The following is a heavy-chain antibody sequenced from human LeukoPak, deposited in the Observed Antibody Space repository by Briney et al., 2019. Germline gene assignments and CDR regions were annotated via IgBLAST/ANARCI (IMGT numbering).Heavy chain of an antibody. J-gene: IGHJ5*02. CDR3: ARHGLEYGDFRRGWIDP. D-gene: IGHD2-21*02. V-gene: IGHV5-51*01. CDR2: IFPGDSDI. Sequence: AESLKISCKGSGYRFTNYWIGWVRQVPGRGLEWMGIIFPGDSDIRYSPSFQGQVTISADRSISTAYLQWSSLKASDTAMYYCARHGLEYGDFRRGWIDPWGQGTLVTVSS. CDR1: GYRFTNYW.